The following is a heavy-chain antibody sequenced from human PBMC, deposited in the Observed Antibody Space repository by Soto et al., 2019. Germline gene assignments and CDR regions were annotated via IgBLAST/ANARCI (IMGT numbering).Heavy chain of an antibody. CDR2: INPSGGST. CDR3: ATPLYSSSWYYSYYYGMDV. Sequence: GASVKVSCKASGYTFTSYYMHWVRQAPGQGLEWMGIINPSGGSTSYAQKFQGRVTMTRNTSISTAYMELSSLRSEDTAVYYCATPLYSSSWYYSYYYGMDVWGQGTTVTVSS. CDR1: GYTFTSYY. D-gene: IGHD6-13*01. V-gene: IGHV1-46*01. J-gene: IGHJ6*02.